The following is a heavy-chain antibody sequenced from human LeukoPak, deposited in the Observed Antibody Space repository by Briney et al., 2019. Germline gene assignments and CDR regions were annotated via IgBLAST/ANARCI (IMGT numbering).Heavy chain of an antibody. CDR1: GYTFTGYY. J-gene: IGHJ6*03. V-gene: IGHV1-2*02. CDR2: INPNSGGT. D-gene: IGHD6-13*01. Sequence: ASVKVSCKASGYTFTGYYMHWVRQAPGQGLEWMGWINPNSGGTNYAQKFQGRVTMTRDTSISTAYMELSRLRSDDTAVYYCARCPASLYSSSYDYYMDVWGKGTTVTVSS. CDR3: ARCPASLYSSSYDYYMDV.